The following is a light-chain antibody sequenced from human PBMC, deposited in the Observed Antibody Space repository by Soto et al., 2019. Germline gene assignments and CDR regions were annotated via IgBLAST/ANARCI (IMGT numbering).Light chain of an antibody. J-gene: IGKJ1*01. V-gene: IGKV3-20*01. CDR1: QTIRSNY. CDR3: QQYGSSPWT. Sequence: ETVLTQSPGTLSLSPGERATLSCRASQTIRSNYLAWYQQTPGQAPRLLIYGASNRATGIADRFSGSGSGTYFTLIISRLEPEDFALYYCQQYGSSPWTFGQGTKVEIK. CDR2: GAS.